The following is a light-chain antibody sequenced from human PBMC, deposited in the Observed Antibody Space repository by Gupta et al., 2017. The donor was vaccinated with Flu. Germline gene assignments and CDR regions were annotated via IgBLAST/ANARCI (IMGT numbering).Light chain of an antibody. J-gene: IGLJ3*02. CDR1: NIGSKS. V-gene: IGLV3-21*02. CDR3: QVWDSSSDQWV. CDR2: DES. Sequence: SYVLTQPPSVSVAPGQTARITCGGTNIGSKSVHWYQQKAGQAPVLVVYDESDRPSGIPERFSGSKYGNTVTLTISRVEAGDEADYYCQVWDSSSDQWVFGGGTKVTVL.